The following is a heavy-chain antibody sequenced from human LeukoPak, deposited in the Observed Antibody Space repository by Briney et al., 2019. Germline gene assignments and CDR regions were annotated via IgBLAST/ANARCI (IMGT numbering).Heavy chain of an antibody. J-gene: IGHJ4*02. CDR2: IKQDGSQK. CDR1: GFTFSSYY. CDR3: AREVDSFPACDY. V-gene: IGHV3-7*01. Sequence: GGSLRLSCVASGFTFSSYYMSWVRQAPGKGLEWVANIKQDGSQKYYVDSLKGRFTISRDNAKNSLYLQMDNLRAEDTAVYYCAREVDSFPACDYWGQGALVTVSS. D-gene: IGHD2-21*01.